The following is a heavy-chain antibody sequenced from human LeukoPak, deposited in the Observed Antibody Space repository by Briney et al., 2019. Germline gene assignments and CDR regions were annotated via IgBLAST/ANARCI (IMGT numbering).Heavy chain of an antibody. J-gene: IGHJ3*02. V-gene: IGHV3-7*01. CDR2: IKQDGSEK. CDR1: GFTFSSYW. Sequence: PGGSLRLSCAASGFTFSSYWMSWVRQAPGKGLEWVANIKQDGSEKYYVDSVKGRFTISRDNAKNSLYLQMNSLRAEDTAVYYCAKDANLIYYDSSGFDAFDIWGQGTMVTVSS. D-gene: IGHD3-22*01. CDR3: AKDANLIYYDSSGFDAFDI.